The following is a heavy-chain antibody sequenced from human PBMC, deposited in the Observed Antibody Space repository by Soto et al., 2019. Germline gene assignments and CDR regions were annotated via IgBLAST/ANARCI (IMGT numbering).Heavy chain of an antibody. CDR1: GGSISSGGYY. CDR2: IYYTGST. Sequence: SETLSLTCXVSGGSISSGGYYWSWIRQHPGKGLEWIGYIYYTGSTYYNPSLKSRVTISVDTSKNQFSLQLSSVTAADSAVYYCARESRDFYYYYLDVWGKGTTVTVSS. V-gene: IGHV4-31*03. J-gene: IGHJ6*03. CDR3: ARESRDFYYYYLDV.